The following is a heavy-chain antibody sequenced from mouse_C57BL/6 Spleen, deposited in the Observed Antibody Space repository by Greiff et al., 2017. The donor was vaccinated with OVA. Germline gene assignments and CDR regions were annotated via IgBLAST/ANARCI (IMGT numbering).Heavy chain of an antibody. Sequence: QVHVKQSGTELVKPGASVKLSCKASGYTFTSYWMHWVKQRPGQGLEWIGNINPSNGGTNYNEKFKSKATLTVDKSSSTAYMQLSSLTSEDSAVYYCARGDYDGAWFAYWGRDSGHCLC. V-gene: IGHV1-53*01. J-gene: IGHJ3*01. CDR1: GYTFTSYW. CDR3: ARGDYDGAWFAY. CDR2: INPSNGGT. D-gene: IGHD2-4*01.